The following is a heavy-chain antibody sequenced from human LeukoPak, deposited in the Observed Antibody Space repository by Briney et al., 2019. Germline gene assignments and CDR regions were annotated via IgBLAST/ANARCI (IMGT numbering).Heavy chain of an antibody. CDR3: TRGYDISDY. CDR2: ISSSGSTA. CDR1: GLTFSSYS. J-gene: IGHJ4*02. D-gene: IGHD3-9*01. Sequence: PGGSLRLSCAASGLTFSSYSMNWVRQAPGKGLEWVSYISSSGSTAYYADSVKGRFTISRDNAKNSLYLQMNSLRVDDTATYYCTRGYDISDYWGQGTVVTVSS. V-gene: IGHV3-48*04.